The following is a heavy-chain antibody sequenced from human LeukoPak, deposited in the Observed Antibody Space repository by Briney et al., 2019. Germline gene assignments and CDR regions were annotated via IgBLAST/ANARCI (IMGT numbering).Heavy chain of an antibody. CDR1: GFAFSNYA. CDR3: AKDFDSSGFHYWYFDL. J-gene: IGHJ2*01. Sequence: GGSLRLSCAASGFAFSNYATSWVRQAPGKGLEWVSTISGSGGSTYYADSVKGRFTISRDNSETTLYLQMNGLSADDTAFYYCAKDFDSSGFHYWYFDLWGRGTLVTVSS. D-gene: IGHD3-22*01. V-gene: IGHV3-23*01. CDR2: ISGSGGST.